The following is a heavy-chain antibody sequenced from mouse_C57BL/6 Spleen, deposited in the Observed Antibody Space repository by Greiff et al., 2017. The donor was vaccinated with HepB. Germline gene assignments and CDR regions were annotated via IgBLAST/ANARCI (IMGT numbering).Heavy chain of an antibody. CDR3: ARGRNYDYLAD. D-gene: IGHD2-4*01. Sequence: QVQLQQSDAELVKPGASVKISCKVSGYTFTDHTIHWVKQRPEQGLEWIGYIYPRNGSTKYNEKFKGKATLTADKSSSTAYMQLNSLTSADSAVSFYARGRNYDYLADWGPGTPVTVSA. V-gene: IGHV1-78*01. CDR1: GYTFTDHT. CDR2: IYPRNGST. J-gene: IGHJ3*01.